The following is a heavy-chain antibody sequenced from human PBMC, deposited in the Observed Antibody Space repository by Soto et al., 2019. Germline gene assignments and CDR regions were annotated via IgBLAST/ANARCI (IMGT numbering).Heavy chain of an antibody. CDR3: ARDRSRGRSPRATNWFDP. Sequence: EVQLVESGGGLVKPGGSLRLSCAASGFTFSSYSMNWVRQAPGKGLEWVSSISSSSSYIYYADSVKGRFTISRDNAKNSLYLQMNSLRAEDTAVYYCARDRSRGRSPRATNWFDPWGQGTLVTVSS. V-gene: IGHV3-21*01. CDR2: ISSSSSYI. CDR1: GFTFSSYS. D-gene: IGHD3-10*01. J-gene: IGHJ5*02.